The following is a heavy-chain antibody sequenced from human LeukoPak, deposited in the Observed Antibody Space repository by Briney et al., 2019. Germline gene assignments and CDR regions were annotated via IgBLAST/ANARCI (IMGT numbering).Heavy chain of an antibody. Sequence: SETLSLTCTVSGCSISSYYWSWIRQPPGKGLEWIGYIYYSGSTNYNPSLKSRVTISVDPSKNQFSLKLSSVTAADTAVYYCARYSIRYFDAFDIWGQGTMVTVSS. V-gene: IGHV4-59*08. D-gene: IGHD3-9*01. J-gene: IGHJ3*02. CDR3: ARYSIRYFDAFDI. CDR1: GCSISSYY. CDR2: IYYSGST.